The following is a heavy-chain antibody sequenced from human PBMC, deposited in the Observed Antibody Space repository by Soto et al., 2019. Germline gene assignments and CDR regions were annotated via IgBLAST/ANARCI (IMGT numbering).Heavy chain of an antibody. D-gene: IGHD4-17*01. Sequence: LSLTCTVSGGSISSYYWSWIRQPPGKGLEWIGYIYYSGSTNYNPSLKSRVTISVDTSKNQFSLKLSSVTAADTAVYYCARALYGDYRTTGSIIDYWGQGTLVTVSS. CDR3: ARALYGDYRTTGSIIDY. V-gene: IGHV4-59*01. CDR1: GGSISSYY. J-gene: IGHJ4*02. CDR2: IYYSGST.